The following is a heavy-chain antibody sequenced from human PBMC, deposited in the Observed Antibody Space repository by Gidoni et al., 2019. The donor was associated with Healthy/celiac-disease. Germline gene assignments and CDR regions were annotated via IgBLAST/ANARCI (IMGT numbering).Heavy chain of an antibody. D-gene: IGHD3-3*01. V-gene: IGHV1-8*01. CDR3: ARNRRLRFLEWLSTDYYGMDV. Sequence: QVQLVQSGAEVKNPGASVKLSCKASGYTFTSYAIKWLRQATGQGLEWMGWMKPNSGNTGYGQKFQGRVTMTRNTSISTAYMELSSLRSEDTAVYYCARNRRLRFLEWLSTDYYGMDVWGQGTTVTVSS. CDR2: MKPNSGNT. J-gene: IGHJ6*02. CDR1: GYTFTSYA.